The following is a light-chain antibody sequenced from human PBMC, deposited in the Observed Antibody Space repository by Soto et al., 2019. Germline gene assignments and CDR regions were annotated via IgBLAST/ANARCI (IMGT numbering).Light chain of an antibody. CDR2: STN. V-gene: IGLV1-44*01. CDR1: SSNIGSKT. Sequence: QSVLTQPPSASGTPGQRVTISCSGSSSNIGSKTVNWYQKLPGTAPXXXXXSTNQRXXGXPXRXXXXKXXXXXXXXXXXLXSEDEADYYCAGWDDSLGASYVFGTGTKLTVL. CDR3: AGWDDSLGASYV. J-gene: IGLJ1*01.